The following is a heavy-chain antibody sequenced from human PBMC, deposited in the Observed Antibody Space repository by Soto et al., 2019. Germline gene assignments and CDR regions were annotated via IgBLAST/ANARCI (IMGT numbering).Heavy chain of an antibody. CDR1: GYTFTSYA. CDR2: INAGNGNT. Sequence: PSVKVSCKASGYTFTSYAMHWVRQAPGQRLEWMGWINAGNGNTKYSQKFQGRVTITRDTSASTAYMELSSLRSEDTAVYYCARDYYYGSGSYYPYGMDVWGQGTTVTVSS. V-gene: IGHV1-3*01. D-gene: IGHD3-10*01. CDR3: ARDYYYGSGSYYPYGMDV. J-gene: IGHJ6*02.